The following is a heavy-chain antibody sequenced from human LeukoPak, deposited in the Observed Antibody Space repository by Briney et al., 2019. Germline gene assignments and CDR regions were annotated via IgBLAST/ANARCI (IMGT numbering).Heavy chain of an antibody. CDR1: GFTFSSDW. V-gene: IGHV3-7*01. D-gene: IGHD6-13*01. Sequence: GGSLRLSCAASGFTFSSDWMNWVRQAPGKGLEWVANIKQDGSEKYYVDSVKGRFTISRDNAKNSLYLQMNSLRAEDTAVYYCARVYRHSSSWYFFTRYFDHWGQGTLVTVSS. J-gene: IGHJ4*02. CDR2: IKQDGSEK. CDR3: ARVYRHSSSWYFFTRYFDH.